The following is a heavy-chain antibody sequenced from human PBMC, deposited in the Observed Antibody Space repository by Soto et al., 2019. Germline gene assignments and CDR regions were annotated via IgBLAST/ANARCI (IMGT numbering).Heavy chain of an antibody. CDR2: INPSGGST. D-gene: IGHD3-10*01. V-gene: IGHV1-46*01. Sequence: ASVKVSCKASGYTFTSYYMHWVRQAPGQGLEWMGIINPSGGSTSYAQKFQGRVTITADKSTSTAYMELSSLRSEDTAVYYCARESESGIDYWGQGTLVTVSS. CDR3: ARESESGIDY. CDR1: GYTFTSYY. J-gene: IGHJ4*02.